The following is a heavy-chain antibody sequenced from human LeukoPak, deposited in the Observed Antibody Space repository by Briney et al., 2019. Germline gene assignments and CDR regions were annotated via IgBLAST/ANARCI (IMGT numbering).Heavy chain of an antibody. D-gene: IGHD3-10*01. CDR2: ISAYNGNT. J-gene: IGHJ4*02. CDR3: ASGPVYGSGSYSFDY. Sequence: ASVKVSCKASGYTFTSYGISWVRQAPGQGLEWMGWISAYNGNTNYAQKLQGRVTMTTDTSTSTAYMELSSLRSEDTAVYYCASGPVYGSGSYSFDYWGQGTLVTVSS. V-gene: IGHV1-18*01. CDR1: GYTFTSYG.